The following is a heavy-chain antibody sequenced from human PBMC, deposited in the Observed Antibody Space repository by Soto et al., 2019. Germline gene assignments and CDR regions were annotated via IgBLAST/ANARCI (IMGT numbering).Heavy chain of an antibody. J-gene: IGHJ6*02. CDR3: ARDNASIAAAGITDYYYGMDV. Sequence: GGSLRLSCAASGFTVSSNYMSWVRQAPGKGLEWVSVIYSGGSTYYADSVKGRFTISRDNSKNTLYLQMNSLRAEDTAVYYCARDNASIAAAGITDYYYGMDVWGQGTTVTVSS. CDR1: GFTVSSNY. D-gene: IGHD6-13*01. CDR2: IYSGGST. V-gene: IGHV3-53*01.